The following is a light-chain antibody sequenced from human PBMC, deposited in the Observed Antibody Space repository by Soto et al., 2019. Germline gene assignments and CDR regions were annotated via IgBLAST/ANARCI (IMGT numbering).Light chain of an antibody. CDR3: AAWDDSLNGYV. CDR2: RNN. CDR1: SSNIGSNT. V-gene: IGLV1-44*01. J-gene: IGLJ1*01. Sequence: QSALTQPPSASGTPGQRVTISCSGSSSNIGSNTVNCYQQLPGTAPKLLIYRNNQRPSGVPDRFSGSKSGTSASLAISGLQSEDEADYYCAAWDDSLNGYVFGTGTKAPS.